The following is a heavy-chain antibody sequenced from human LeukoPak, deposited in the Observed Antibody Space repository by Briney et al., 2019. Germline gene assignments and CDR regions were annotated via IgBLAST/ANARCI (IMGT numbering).Heavy chain of an antibody. D-gene: IGHD4-17*01. V-gene: IGHV3-23*01. Sequence: PGGSLRLSCAASGFTFRSYAMSSVRQAPGQGLEWVSGSSGSGGSTNYADSVKGLFTISRDNSKNTLYLQMNSLRAEDTAVYYCAKKEGTVTWGVDYWGQGALVTVSS. CDR3: AKKEGTVTWGVDY. CDR2: SSGSGGST. CDR1: GFTFRSYA. J-gene: IGHJ4*02.